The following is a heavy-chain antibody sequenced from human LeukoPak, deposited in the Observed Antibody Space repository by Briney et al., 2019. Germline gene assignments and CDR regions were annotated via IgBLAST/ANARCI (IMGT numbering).Heavy chain of an antibody. CDR3: ARDYYDSSGYPTHDAFDI. CDR1: GYTFTSYG. V-gene: IGHV1-18*01. J-gene: IGHJ3*02. D-gene: IGHD3-22*01. Sequence: ASVKVSCKASGYTFTSYGISWVRQAPGQGLEWMGWISAYNGNTNYAQKLQGRVTMTTDTSTSTAYMELRSLRSDDTAVYYCARDYYDSSGYPTHDAFDIWGQGTMVTVSS. CDR2: ISAYNGNT.